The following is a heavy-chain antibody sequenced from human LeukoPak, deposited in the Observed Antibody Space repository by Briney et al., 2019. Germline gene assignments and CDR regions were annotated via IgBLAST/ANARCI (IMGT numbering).Heavy chain of an antibody. J-gene: IGHJ3*02. CDR3: AKGEEEWELLYAFDI. V-gene: IGHV3-23*01. CDR1: GGSFSGYY. Sequence: ETLSLTCAVYGGSFSGYYWSWIRQPPGKGLEWVSAISGSGGSTYYADSVKGRFTISRDNSKNTLYLQMNSLRAEDTAVYYCAKGEEEWELLYAFDIWGQGTMVTVSS. CDR2: ISGSGGST. D-gene: IGHD1-26*01.